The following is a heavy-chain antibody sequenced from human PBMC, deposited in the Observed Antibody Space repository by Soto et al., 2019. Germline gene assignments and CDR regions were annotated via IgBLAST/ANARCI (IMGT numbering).Heavy chain of an antibody. J-gene: IGHJ5*02. V-gene: IGHV4-31*03. CDR3: ARVRITIFGVVGARFDP. Sequence: PSETLSLTCTVSGGSISSAAYYWSWIRQHPGKGLEWIGYVSHSGSTYYNPSLKSRVTISVDTSKNQFSLKLTSVTAADTAVYYCARVRITIFGVVGARFDPWGQGTLVTVSS. D-gene: IGHD3-3*01. CDR1: GGSISSAAYY. CDR2: VSHSGST.